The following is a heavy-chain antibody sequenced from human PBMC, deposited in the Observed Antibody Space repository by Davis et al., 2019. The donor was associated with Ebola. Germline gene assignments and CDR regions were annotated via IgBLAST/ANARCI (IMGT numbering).Heavy chain of an antibody. Sequence: ASVKVSCKASGYTFTSYAMNWVRQAPGQGLAWMGWINTNTGNPTYAQGFTGRFVFSLDTTVSTAYLQISSLKAEDTAVYYCARDDSSSWYRYFQHWGQGTLVTVSS. D-gene: IGHD6-13*01. CDR2: INTNTGNP. J-gene: IGHJ1*01. CDR1: GYTFTSYA. V-gene: IGHV7-4-1*02. CDR3: ARDDSSSWYRYFQH.